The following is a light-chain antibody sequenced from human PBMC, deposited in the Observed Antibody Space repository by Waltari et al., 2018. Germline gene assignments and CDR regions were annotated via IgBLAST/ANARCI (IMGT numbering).Light chain of an antibody. CDR2: DDF. Sequence: SYALTQPPSVSVAPGQTARIPCGANNFGSDSVHWYQQKPGQAPVLVGYDDFDRPSGIPERFSGSKFANAATLTISRVEAGDEADYYCQGWDTGNDEKVVGGGTKLTVL. CDR1: NFGSDS. V-gene: IGLV3-21*02. CDR3: QGWDTGNDEKV. J-gene: IGLJ2*01.